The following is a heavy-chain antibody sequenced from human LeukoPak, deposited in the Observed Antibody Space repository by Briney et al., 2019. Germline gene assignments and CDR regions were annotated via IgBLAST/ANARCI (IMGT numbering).Heavy chain of an antibody. D-gene: IGHD5-18*01. CDR2: INHSGST. CDR1: GGSFSGYY. CDR3: ARGGIQLWLSRDYYFDY. J-gene: IGHJ4*02. Sequence: SETLSLTCAVYGGSFSGYYWSWIRQPPGKGLEWIGEINHSGSTNYNPSLKSRVTISVGTSKNQFSLKPSSVTAADTAVYYCARGGIQLWLSRDYYFDYWGQGTLVTVSS. V-gene: IGHV4-34*01.